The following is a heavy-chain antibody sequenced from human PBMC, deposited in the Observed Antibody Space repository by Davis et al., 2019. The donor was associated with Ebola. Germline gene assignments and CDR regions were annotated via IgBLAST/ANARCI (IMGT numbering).Heavy chain of an antibody. CDR1: GFTFSSYW. Sequence: GGSLRLSCAASGFTFSSYWMSWVRQAPGKGLEWVANIKQDGSEKYYVDSVKGRFTISRDSAKDSLYLHMDSLRDDDTAVYYCARVYNWGFDFWGQGTLVTVSS. V-gene: IGHV3-7*01. J-gene: IGHJ4*02. CDR2: IKQDGSEK. D-gene: IGHD1-20*01. CDR3: ARVYNWGFDF.